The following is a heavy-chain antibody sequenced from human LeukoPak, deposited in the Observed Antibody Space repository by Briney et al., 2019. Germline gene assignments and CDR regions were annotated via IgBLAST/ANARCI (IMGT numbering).Heavy chain of an antibody. V-gene: IGHV4-59*11. D-gene: IGHD3-3*01. CDR1: GGSISSHY. J-gene: IGHJ6*03. CDR2: IYYSGST. CDR3: AREGTYYDFWSGYSAYYYYYMDV. Sequence: PSETLSLTCTVSGGSISSHYWSWIRQPPGKGLEWIGYIYYSGSTNYNPSLKSRVTISVDTSKNQFSLKLSSVTAADTAVYYCAREGTYYDFWSGYSAYYYYYMDVWGKGTTVTVSS.